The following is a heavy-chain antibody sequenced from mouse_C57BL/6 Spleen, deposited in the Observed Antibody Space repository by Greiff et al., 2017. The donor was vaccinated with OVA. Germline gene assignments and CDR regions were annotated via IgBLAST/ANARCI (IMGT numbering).Heavy chain of an antibody. CDR2: IHPNSGST. CDR3: AREEADYAWFAY. J-gene: IGHJ3*01. V-gene: IGHV1-64*01. D-gene: IGHD2-4*01. Sequence: VKLQQPGAELVKPGASVKLSCKASGYTFTSYWMHWVKQRPGQGLEWIGMIHPNSGSTNYNEKFKSKATLTVDKSSSTAYMQLSSLTSEDSAVYYCAREEADYAWFAYWGQGTLVTVSA. CDR1: GYTFTSYW.